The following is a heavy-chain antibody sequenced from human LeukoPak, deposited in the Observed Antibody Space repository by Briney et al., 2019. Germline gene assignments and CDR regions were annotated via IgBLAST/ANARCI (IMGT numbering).Heavy chain of an antibody. J-gene: IGHJ4*02. Sequence: GGSLRLSCAASGFTFSNYWMHWVRQAPGKGLVWVSSIKSNGRTTSYADSVKGRFTISRDNAKNTLYLQMNSLRVEDTAVYYCARDGRLDGYNGIVDNWGQGTLVTASS. D-gene: IGHD5-24*01. CDR1: GFTFSNYW. CDR3: ARDGRLDGYNGIVDN. CDR2: IKSNGRTT. V-gene: IGHV3-74*01.